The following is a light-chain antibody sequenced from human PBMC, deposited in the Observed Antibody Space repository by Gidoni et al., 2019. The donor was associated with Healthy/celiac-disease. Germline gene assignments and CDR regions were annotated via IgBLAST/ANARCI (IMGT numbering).Light chain of an antibody. CDR2: AAS. Sequence: DIQMTQSPSSLTASVGDRVTITCRASQSISSYLTWYQQKPGKAPKLLIYAASSLQSRVPSRISGSGSGTDFTLTISSLQHEDVATYYCQQSYRTPRTFGEGTKLEIK. CDR3: QQSYRTPRT. CDR1: QSISSY. J-gene: IGKJ2*01. V-gene: IGKV1-39*01.